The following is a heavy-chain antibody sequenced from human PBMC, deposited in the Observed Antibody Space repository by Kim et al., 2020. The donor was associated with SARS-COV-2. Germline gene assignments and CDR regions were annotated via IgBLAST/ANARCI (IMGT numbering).Heavy chain of an antibody. J-gene: IGHJ4*02. CDR3: VREAVAGSFDY. CDR2: NT. Sequence: NTRDSQKFQGRVSITRDTSATTAYMELSGLVSEDTAVYYCVREAVAGSFDYWGQGTLVTVSS. D-gene: IGHD6-19*01. V-gene: IGHV1-3*01.